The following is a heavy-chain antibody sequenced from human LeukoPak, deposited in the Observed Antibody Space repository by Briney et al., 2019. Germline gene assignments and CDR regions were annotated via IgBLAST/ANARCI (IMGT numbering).Heavy chain of an antibody. J-gene: IGHJ3*02. V-gene: IGHV3-30*04. CDR2: ISYDGSNK. CDR3: ARESCAYTVTTDAFDI. CDR1: GFTFSSYA. D-gene: IGHD4-17*01. Sequence: GGSLRLSCAASGFTFSSYAMHWVRQAPGKGLEWVAVISYDGSNKYYADSVKGRFTISRDNSKNTLYLQMNSLRAEDTAVYYCARESCAYTVTTDAFDIWGQGTMVTVSS.